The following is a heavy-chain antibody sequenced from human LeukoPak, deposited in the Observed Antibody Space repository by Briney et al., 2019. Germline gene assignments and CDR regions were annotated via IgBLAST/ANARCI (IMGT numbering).Heavy chain of an antibody. CDR3: AKELAAAGNPAYGS. J-gene: IGHJ5*01. Sequence: GGSLRLSCAASGFTLSNYAMSWVRQAPGKGLEWVSGIGGDGIFYADSVRGRFTISRDNSKNTLHLQMSSLRGDDTALYYCAKELAAAGNPAYGSWGQGILVTVSS. D-gene: IGHD6-13*01. V-gene: IGHV3-23*01. CDR1: GFTLSNYA. CDR2: IGGDGI.